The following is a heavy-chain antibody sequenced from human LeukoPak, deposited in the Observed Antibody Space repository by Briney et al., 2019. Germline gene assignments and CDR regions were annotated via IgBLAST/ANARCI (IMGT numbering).Heavy chain of an antibody. CDR3: ARDGHMTPVGDY. V-gene: IGHV4-39*07. Sequence: PSETLSLTCTVSSGSISTSNYYWGWVRQPPGKALEWIGNIFYSGSTYYSPSLKSRVTISLDTSRNQFSLKLSSVTAADTAVYYCARDGHMTPVGDYWGQGTLVTVSS. CDR1: SGSISTSNYY. J-gene: IGHJ4*02. D-gene: IGHD1-26*01. CDR2: IFYSGST.